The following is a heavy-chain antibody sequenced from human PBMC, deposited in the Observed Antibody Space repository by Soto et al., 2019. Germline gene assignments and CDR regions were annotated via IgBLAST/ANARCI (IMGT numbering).Heavy chain of an antibody. V-gene: IGHV4-59*08. CDR3: ARHIPLTAAAGSVFDY. J-gene: IGHJ4*02. D-gene: IGHD6-13*01. CDR1: GGSISRYY. Sequence: SETLSLTCTVSGGSISRYYWSWIRQPPGKGLEWIGYINYSGSTNYNPSLKSRFTISVDTSKNQFSLKLISVPAADTAVYYCARHIPLTAAAGSVFDYWGQGTLVTVSS. CDR2: INYSGST.